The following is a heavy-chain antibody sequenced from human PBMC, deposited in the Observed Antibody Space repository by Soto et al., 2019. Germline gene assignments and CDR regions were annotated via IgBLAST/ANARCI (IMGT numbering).Heavy chain of an antibody. V-gene: IGHV4-59*12. J-gene: IGHJ5*02. CDR3: ARRRVTWFDT. CDR1: GDSISSFY. Sequence: QVQLQESGPGLVKPSETLSLTCTVSGDSISSFYWSWLRQSPGKGLEWIGYISSSGTTDYNPSLKSRVTISIHTSANEFSLKVNSVTGADEAVYFCARRRVTWFDTWGQGTLVSVSS. CDR2: ISSSGTT.